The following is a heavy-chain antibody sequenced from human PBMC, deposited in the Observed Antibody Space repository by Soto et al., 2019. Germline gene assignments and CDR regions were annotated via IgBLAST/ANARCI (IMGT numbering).Heavy chain of an antibody. Sequence: QVQLMQSGAEVKEPGSSVKVSCKTSGGTFSSNGLSWVRQAPGQGPEWVGGIIPIFDLVTYAQKFQGRVTITADESTSTAYMDLSSLRSEDTAVYYCARNREGYYFDYWGQGTLVTVSS. CDR2: IIPIFDLV. CDR1: GGTFSSNG. CDR3: ARNREGYYFDY. V-gene: IGHV1-69*12. J-gene: IGHJ4*02.